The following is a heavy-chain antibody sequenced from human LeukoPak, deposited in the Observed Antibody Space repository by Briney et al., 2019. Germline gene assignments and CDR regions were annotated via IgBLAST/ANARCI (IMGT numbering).Heavy chain of an antibody. D-gene: IGHD2-15*01. CDR2: ITTRSSYM. CDR1: GFTFSDYT. CDR3: AKDRLTYYYYGMDV. V-gene: IGHV3-21*01. Sequence: GGSLRLSCAASGFTFSDYTMNWVRQAPGKGLEWVACITTRSSYMYYADSVKGRFTISRDNAKNSLYLQMNSLRAEDTAVYYCAKDRLTYYYYGMDVWGQGTTVTVSS. J-gene: IGHJ6*02.